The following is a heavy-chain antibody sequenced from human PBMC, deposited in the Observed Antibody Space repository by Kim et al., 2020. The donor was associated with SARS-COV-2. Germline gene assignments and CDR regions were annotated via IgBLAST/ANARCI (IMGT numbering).Heavy chain of an antibody. CDR3: ARPKGGKLLWFGSINWFDP. V-gene: IGHV5-51*01. Sequence: GESLKISCKGSGYSFTSYWIGWVRQMPGKGLEWMGIIYPGDSDTRYSPSFQGQVTISADKSISTAYLQWSSLKASDTAMYYCARPKGGKLLWFGSINWFDPWGEGTLVTVSS. CDR2: IYPGDSDT. CDR1: GYSFTSYW. J-gene: IGHJ5*02. D-gene: IGHD3-10*01.